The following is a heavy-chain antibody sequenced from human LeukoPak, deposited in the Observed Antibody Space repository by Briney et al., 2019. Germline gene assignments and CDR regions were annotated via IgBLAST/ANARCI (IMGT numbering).Heavy chain of an antibody. D-gene: IGHD3-10*01. V-gene: IGHV3-23*01. CDR3: AKLKRVGIAPFDD. CDR2: ISGSGNKT. J-gene: IGHJ4*02. Sequence: PGGSLRLSCAASGFTFSHFAMSWVRQAPGKGLHWVSTISGSGNKTYDAGSVKGRFTISRDNSKNTLYLQMTGLRAEDTAVYYCAKLKRVGIAPFDDWGQGTLVTVSS. CDR1: GFTFSHFA.